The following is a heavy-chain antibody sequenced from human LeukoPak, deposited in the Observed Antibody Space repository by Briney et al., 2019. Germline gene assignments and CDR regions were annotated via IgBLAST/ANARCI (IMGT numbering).Heavy chain of an antibody. CDR2: INHSGST. Sequence: SETLSLTCAVYGGSFSGYYWSWIRQPPGKGLEWIGEINHSGSTNYNPSLKSRVTISVDTSKNQFSLKLSSVTAADTAVYYCARDRLSGPHYDYWGQGTLVTVSS. V-gene: IGHV4-34*01. CDR3: ARDRLSGPHYDY. CDR1: GGSFSGYY. D-gene: IGHD1-14*01. J-gene: IGHJ4*02.